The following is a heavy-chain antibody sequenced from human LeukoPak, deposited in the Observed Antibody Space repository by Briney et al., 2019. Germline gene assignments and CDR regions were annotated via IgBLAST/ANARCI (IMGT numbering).Heavy chain of an antibody. D-gene: IGHD6-19*01. Sequence: PGGSLRLSCAASGFTFTSYWKHWVRQAPGKGLVWVSRITLDGSAATYADSVKGRFTISRDNAKNSLYLQMNSLRAEDTAVYYCAREAEAVAGYFDYWGQGTLVTVSS. CDR1: GFTFTSYW. CDR3: AREAEAVAGYFDY. V-gene: IGHV3-74*03. J-gene: IGHJ4*02. CDR2: ITLDGSAA.